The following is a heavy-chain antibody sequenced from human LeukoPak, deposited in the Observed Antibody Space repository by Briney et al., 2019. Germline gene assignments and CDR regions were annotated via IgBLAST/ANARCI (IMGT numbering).Heavy chain of an antibody. J-gene: IGHJ4*02. CDR2: INHSGST. D-gene: IGHD6-19*01. CDR3: ASSGWYRGY. V-gene: IGHV4-34*01. CDR1: GGSFRGYY. Sequence: PSETLSLTCAVYGGSFRGYYWSWIRQPPGKGLEWIGEINHSGSTSYNPSLKSRVTISVDTSKNQFSLKLSSVTAADTAVYYCASSGWYRGYWGQGTLVTVSS.